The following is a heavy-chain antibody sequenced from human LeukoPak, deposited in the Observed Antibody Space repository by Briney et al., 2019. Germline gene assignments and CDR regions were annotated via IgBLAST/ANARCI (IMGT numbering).Heavy chain of an antibody. Sequence: GGSLRLSCATSGFTLSSYAFHWVRQAPGKGLEWVATMSFDVNNKYYADSVRGRFTISRDYSKNTLYLQMNSLRAEDTAVYSCARGYCTSSSCYNDYWGQGTLVTVSS. V-gene: IGHV3-30*04. CDR2: MSFDVNNK. J-gene: IGHJ4*02. D-gene: IGHD2-2*02. CDR3: ARGYCTSSSCYNDY. CDR1: GFTLSSYA.